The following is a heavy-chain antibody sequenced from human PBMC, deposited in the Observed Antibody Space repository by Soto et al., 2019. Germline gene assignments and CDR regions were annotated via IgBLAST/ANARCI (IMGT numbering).Heavy chain of an antibody. D-gene: IGHD2-2*01. CDR1: GGSFSGYY. Sequence: SEALSLTCAVYGGSFSGYYWSWVRQPPGKGLEWIAEINHSGSTNYNPSLKSRVTISVDTSKNYFSLKLSFVTTADTAVYYCARALPVSRYCISIDCPRYGMDVWGQGTTVTVS. CDR3: ARALPVSRYCISIDCPRYGMDV. J-gene: IGHJ6*02. CDR2: INHSGST. V-gene: IGHV4-34*01.